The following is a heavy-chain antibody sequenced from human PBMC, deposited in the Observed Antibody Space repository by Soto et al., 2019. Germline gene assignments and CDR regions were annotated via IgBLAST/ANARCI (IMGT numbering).Heavy chain of an antibody. CDR1: GFTFSNAW. CDR2: IKSKTDGGTT. J-gene: IGHJ4*02. Sequence: GGSLRLSCAASGFTFSNAWMNWVRQAPGKGLEWVGRIKSKTDGGTTDYAAPVKGRFTISRDDSKNTLYLQMNSLKTEDTAVYYCYYCSGGSCYRDYWGQGTLVTVSS. D-gene: IGHD2-15*01. CDR3: YYCSGGSCYRDY. V-gene: IGHV3-15*07.